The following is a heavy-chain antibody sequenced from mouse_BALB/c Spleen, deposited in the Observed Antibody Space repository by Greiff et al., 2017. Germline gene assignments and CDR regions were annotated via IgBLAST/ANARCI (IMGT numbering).Heavy chain of an antibody. CDR2: ISSGSSTI. J-gene: IGHJ4*01. V-gene: IGHV5-17*02. CDR3: ARGYYGSSYAMDY. Sequence: EVQLVESGGGLVQPGGSRKLSCAASGFTFSSFGMHWVRQAPEKGLEWVAYISSGSSTIYYADTVKGRFTISRDNPKNTLFLQMTSLRSEDTAMYDCARGYYGSSYAMDYWGQGTSVTVSS. CDR1: GFTFSSFG. D-gene: IGHD1-1*01.